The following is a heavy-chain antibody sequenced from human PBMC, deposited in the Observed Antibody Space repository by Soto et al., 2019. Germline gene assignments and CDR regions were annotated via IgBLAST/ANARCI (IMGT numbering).Heavy chain of an antibody. D-gene: IGHD3-9*01. CDR1: GFTFSTYS. CDR2: ITSSGRHI. CDR3: ARVAGDRLFVDY. V-gene: IGHV3-21*01. Sequence: VQLVGSGGGLVQPGGSLRVSCAASGFTFSTYSMTWVRQPPGKGLEWVSSITSSGRHIFYAESVKGRFTISRDNTQNSLYLQMNSLRAEDTAVYYCARVAGDRLFVDYWGQGTRVTVSS. J-gene: IGHJ4*02.